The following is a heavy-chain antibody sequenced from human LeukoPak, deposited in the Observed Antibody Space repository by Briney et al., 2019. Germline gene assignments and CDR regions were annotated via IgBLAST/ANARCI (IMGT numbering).Heavy chain of an antibody. CDR2: IWYDGSNK. Sequence: PGRSLRLSCAASGFTFSSYGMHWVRQAPGKGLEWVAVIWYDGSNKYYADSVKGRFTISRDNSKNTLYLQMNSLRAEDTAVYYCARERTYCSSTSCSTHYYYGMDVWGQRTTVTVPS. CDR3: ARERTYCSSTSCSTHYYYGMDV. J-gene: IGHJ6*02. D-gene: IGHD2-2*01. CDR1: GFTFSSYG. V-gene: IGHV3-33*01.